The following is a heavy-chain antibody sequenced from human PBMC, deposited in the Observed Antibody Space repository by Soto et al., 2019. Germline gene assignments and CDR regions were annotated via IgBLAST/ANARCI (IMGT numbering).Heavy chain of an antibody. CDR3: AREGSGSYFPNWFDP. CDR1: GGTFSSYA. Sequence: SVKVSCKASGGTFSSYAISWVRQAPGQGLEWMGGIIPIFGTANYAQKFQGRVTITADESSSTAYMELSSLRSEDTAVYYCAREGSGSYFPNWFDPWGQGTLVTVSS. J-gene: IGHJ5*02. V-gene: IGHV1-69*13. D-gene: IGHD3-10*01. CDR2: IIPIFGTA.